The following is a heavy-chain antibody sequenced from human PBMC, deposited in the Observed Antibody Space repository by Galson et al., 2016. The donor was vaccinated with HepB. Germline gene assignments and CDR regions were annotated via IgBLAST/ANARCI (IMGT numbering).Heavy chain of an antibody. CDR3: AHRHGINYWYFNL. J-gene: IGHJ2*01. V-gene: IGHV2-5*02. Sequence: PALVKPTQTLTLTCTFSGFSFSTRGVAVGWVRQAPGKALEWLGSIYWDDDERYRPSLRSRLAITKDTSKSQVVLTMTNMDPVDTATYYCAHRHGINYWYFNLWGRGTLVTVSS. CDR2: IYWDDDE. D-gene: IGHD5-24*01. CDR1: GFSFSTRGVA.